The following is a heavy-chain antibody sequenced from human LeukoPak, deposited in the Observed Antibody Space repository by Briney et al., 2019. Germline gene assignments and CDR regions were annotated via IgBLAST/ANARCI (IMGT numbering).Heavy chain of an antibody. D-gene: IGHD6-13*01. V-gene: IGHV4-34*01. CDR2: IKHSGST. CDR3: ARGGIAAAGVAYYYYYGMDV. J-gene: IGHJ6*02. Sequence: TSHTLSLTCAVYGGSFSGYYSSWTRHPPGNGREWIGEIKHSGSTNYNPSLKSRVTISVDTSKNQFSLKLSSVTAADTAVYYCARGGIAAAGVAYYYYYGMDVWGQGTTVTVSS. CDR1: GGSFSGYY.